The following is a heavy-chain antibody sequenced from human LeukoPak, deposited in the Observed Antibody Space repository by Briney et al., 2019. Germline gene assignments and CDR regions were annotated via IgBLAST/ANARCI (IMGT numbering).Heavy chain of an antibody. CDR3: ARSPGGYDAFDI. Sequence: SVKVSCKASGYTFTSYGISWVRQAPGQGLEWMGGIIPIFGTANYAQKFQGRVTITADESTSTAYMELSSLRSEDTAVYYCARSPGGYDAFDIWGQGTMVTVSS. CDR2: IIPIFGTA. D-gene: IGHD1-14*01. V-gene: IGHV1-69*13. J-gene: IGHJ3*02. CDR1: GYTFTSYG.